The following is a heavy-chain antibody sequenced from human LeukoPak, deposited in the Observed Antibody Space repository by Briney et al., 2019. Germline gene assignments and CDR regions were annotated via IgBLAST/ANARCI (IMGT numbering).Heavy chain of an antibody. CDR2: IYYSGST. D-gene: IGHD1-14*01. Sequence: SETLSLTCTVPGGSISSYYWSWIRQPPGKGLEWIGYIYYSGSTNYNPSLKSRVTISVDTSKTQFSLKLSSVTAADTALYYCARRNSVTVAFDYWGQGTLVTVSS. CDR3: ARRNSVTVAFDY. V-gene: IGHV4-59*01. CDR1: GGSISSYY. J-gene: IGHJ4*02.